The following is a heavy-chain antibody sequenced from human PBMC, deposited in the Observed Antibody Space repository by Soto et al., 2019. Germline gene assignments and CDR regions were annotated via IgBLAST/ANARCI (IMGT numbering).Heavy chain of an antibody. CDR2: IIPIFGTA. V-gene: IGHV1-69*13. Sequence: ASVKVSCKASGGTFSSYAISWVRQAPGQGLEWMGGIIPIFGTANYAQKFQGRVTIIADESTSTAYMELSSLRSEDTAVYYCARESVAVAGYYYYYGMDVWGQGTTVTVSS. D-gene: IGHD6-19*01. CDR3: ARESVAVAGYYYYYGMDV. CDR1: GGTFSSYA. J-gene: IGHJ6*02.